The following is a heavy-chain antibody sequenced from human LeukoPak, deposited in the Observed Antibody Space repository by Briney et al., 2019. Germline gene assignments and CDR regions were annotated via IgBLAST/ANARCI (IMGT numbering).Heavy chain of an antibody. Sequence: GGSLRLSCTASGFTFSSYWMHWVRQVPGKGLVWVSRIYSDGSSTSYADSVKGRFTISRDNAKNTLYLQMNSLRSEDTAVYYCARTYGSGRYPGDWFDPWGQGTLVTVSS. J-gene: IGHJ5*02. CDR1: GFTFSSYW. CDR3: ARTYGSGRYPGDWFDP. V-gene: IGHV3-74*01. D-gene: IGHD6-19*01. CDR2: IYSDGSST.